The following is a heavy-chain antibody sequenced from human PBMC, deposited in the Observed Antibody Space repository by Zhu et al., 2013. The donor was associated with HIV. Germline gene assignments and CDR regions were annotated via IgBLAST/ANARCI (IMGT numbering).Heavy chain of an antibody. D-gene: IGHD6-19*01. CDR3: AIELAVAGYDY. V-gene: IGHV1-2*02. CDR2: INPKSGGT. J-gene: IGHJ4*02. Sequence: QSGTEVKRPGASVKLSCKPSGYRFTAYYIHWVRQAPGKGIEWMGWINPKSGGTNFLENFQGRLTLTRDTSNKTAFMEMSGLGFDDTAVYYCAIELAVAGYDYWGQGTLVTVSS. CDR1: GYRFTAYY.